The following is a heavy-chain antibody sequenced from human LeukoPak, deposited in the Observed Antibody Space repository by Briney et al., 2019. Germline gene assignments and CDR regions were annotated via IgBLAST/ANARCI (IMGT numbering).Heavy chain of an antibody. V-gene: IGHV1-2*02. CDR2: INPNSGGT. Sequence: ASVKVSCKASGYTFTGYYMHWVRQAPGQGLEWMGWINPNSGGTNYAQKFQGRVTTTRDTSISTAYMELSRLRSDDTAVYYCARGTLRYFDPADYWGQGTLVTVSS. D-gene: IGHD3-9*01. J-gene: IGHJ4*02. CDR3: ARGTLRYFDPADY. CDR1: GYTFTGYY.